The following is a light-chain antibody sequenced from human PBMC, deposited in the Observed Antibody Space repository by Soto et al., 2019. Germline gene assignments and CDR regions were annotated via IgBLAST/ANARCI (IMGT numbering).Light chain of an antibody. CDR1: QVIFTT. CDR3: QQFDSYPVT. J-gene: IGKJ1*01. V-gene: IGKV1-13*02. Sequence: AIQLTQSPSSLSASVGDRVTITCRASQVIFTTLAWYQQKPGKAPKLLIYDASTLQSGVPSRFRGSGSGTDFTLTIGSLQPEDFASYYCQQFDSYPVTFGQGTNVEIK. CDR2: DAS.